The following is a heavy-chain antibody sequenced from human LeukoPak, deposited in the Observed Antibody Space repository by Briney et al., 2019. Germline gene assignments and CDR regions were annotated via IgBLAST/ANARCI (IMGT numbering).Heavy chain of an antibody. Sequence: SGGSLSLSCAASGFTFSSYSMNWVRQAPGKGLEWVSYISSSSSTIYYADSVKGRFTISRDNAKNSLYLQMNSLRAEDTAVYYCASAYYYDSSGPLTGYWGQGTPVTVSS. CDR3: ASAYYYDSSGPLTGY. J-gene: IGHJ4*02. CDR2: ISSSSSTI. D-gene: IGHD3-22*01. V-gene: IGHV3-48*01. CDR1: GFTFSSYS.